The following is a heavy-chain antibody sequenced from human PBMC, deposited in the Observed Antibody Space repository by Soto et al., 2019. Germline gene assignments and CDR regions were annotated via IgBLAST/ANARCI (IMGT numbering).Heavy chain of an antibody. CDR2: IYSGGST. CDR3: ARDPIAAAGTDYYYGMDV. V-gene: IGHV3-66*01. Sequence: PGGSLRLSCAASGFTFNSYAMHWVRQAPGKGLEWVSVIYSGGSTYYADSVKGRFTISRDNSKNTLYLQMNSLRAEDTAVYYCARDPIAAAGTDYYYGMDVWGQGTTVTVSS. D-gene: IGHD6-13*01. CDR1: GFTFNSYA. J-gene: IGHJ6*02.